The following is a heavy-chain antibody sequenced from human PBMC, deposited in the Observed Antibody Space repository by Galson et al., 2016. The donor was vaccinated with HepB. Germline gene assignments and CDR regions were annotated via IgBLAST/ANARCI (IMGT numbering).Heavy chain of an antibody. V-gene: IGHV4-39*01. CDR2: IYYSGST. J-gene: IGHJ4*02. Sequence: SETLSLTCSVSGGSISSRSYYWGWIRQPPGKGLDWIGTIYYSGSTFYNPSLKSRVTISIDTSKNQFSLKVKSVTAADTAVYYCASGYIVTNWGFDYWGQGNLVTVSS. CDR1: GGSISSRSYY. D-gene: IGHD5-12*01. CDR3: ASGYIVTNWGFDY.